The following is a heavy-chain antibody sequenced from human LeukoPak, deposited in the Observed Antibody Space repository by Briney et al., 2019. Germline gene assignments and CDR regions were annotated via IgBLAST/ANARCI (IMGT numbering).Heavy chain of an antibody. V-gene: IGHV1-69*04. CDR2: IIPILGIA. Sequence: SVKVSCKASGGTFSSYAISWVRQAPGQGLEWMGRIIPILGIANYAQKFQSRVTITADKSTSTAYMELSSLRSEDTAVYYCTRSSGRVVMTSYYFDYWGQGTLVTVSS. J-gene: IGHJ4*02. CDR1: GGTFSSYA. D-gene: IGHD3-22*01. CDR3: TRSSGRVVMTSYYFDY.